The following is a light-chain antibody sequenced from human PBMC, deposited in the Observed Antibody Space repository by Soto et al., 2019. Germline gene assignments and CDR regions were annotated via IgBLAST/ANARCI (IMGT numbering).Light chain of an antibody. CDR1: SSNIGAGYD. CDR3: QSSDSSLSAWV. CDR2: GNN. V-gene: IGLV1-40*01. J-gene: IGLJ3*02. Sequence: QSVLTQPPSVSVAPGQRVTISCTGSSSNIGAGYDVHWYQQLPGTAPRLLIFGNNNRPSGVPDRFSGSKSGTSASLAITGLQAGDEADYYSQSSDSSLSAWVFGGGTKLTVL.